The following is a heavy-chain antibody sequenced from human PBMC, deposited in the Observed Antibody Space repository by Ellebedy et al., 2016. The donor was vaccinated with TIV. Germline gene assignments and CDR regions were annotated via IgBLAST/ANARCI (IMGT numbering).Heavy chain of an antibody. Sequence: GESLKISCKGSGYNFTTYWIGWVRQMPGRGLEWMGLVYPGDSDTRYSPSFRGPVTISADRSISTAYLQWSSLKASDTAIYYCARHPHLGSYRFDFWGQGTLVTVSS. CDR2: VYPGDSDT. CDR3: ARHPHLGSYRFDF. CDR1: GYNFTTYW. D-gene: IGHD1-26*01. V-gene: IGHV5-51*01. J-gene: IGHJ4*02.